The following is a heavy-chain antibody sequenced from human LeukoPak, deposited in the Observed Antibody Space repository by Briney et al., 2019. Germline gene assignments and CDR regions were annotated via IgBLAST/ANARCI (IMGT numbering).Heavy chain of an antibody. CDR3: ARGESGNHAGFFDI. D-gene: IGHD1-14*01. CDR1: GGSITNYY. Sequence: SETLSLTCTVSGGSITNYYWTWIRQPPGKELEWIGFIYYSRSTNYSPSLKSRVTISVDTSKNQFSLKLSSVTAADTAVYYCARGESGNHAGFFDIWGQGTMVTVSS. J-gene: IGHJ3*02. CDR2: IYYSRST. V-gene: IGHV4-59*01.